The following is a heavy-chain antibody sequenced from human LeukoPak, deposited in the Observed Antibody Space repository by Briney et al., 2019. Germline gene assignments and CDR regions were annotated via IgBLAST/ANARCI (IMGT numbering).Heavy chain of an antibody. Sequence: ASVKVSCKASGGTFSSYAISWVRQAPGQGLEWMGGIIPIFGTANYAQKFQGRVTITADESTSTAYMELSRLRSDDTAVYYCARAGSTRFNWFDPWGQGTLVSVSS. J-gene: IGHJ5*02. CDR1: GGTFSSYA. CDR2: IIPIFGTA. D-gene: IGHD2-15*01. CDR3: ARAGSTRFNWFDP. V-gene: IGHV1-69*01.